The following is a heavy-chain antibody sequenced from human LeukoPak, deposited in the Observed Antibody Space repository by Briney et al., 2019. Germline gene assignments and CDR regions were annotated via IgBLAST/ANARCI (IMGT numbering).Heavy chain of an antibody. D-gene: IGHD6-19*01. V-gene: IGHV4-59*08. CDR2: IYYSGST. CDR1: GGSISSYY. Sequence: KPLETLSLTCTVSGGSISSYYWSWIRQPPGKGLEWIGYIYYSGSTNYNPSLKSRVTISVDTSKNQFSLKLSSVTAADTAVYYCARQRRSSGWYDYWGQGTLVTVSS. J-gene: IGHJ4*02. CDR3: ARQRRSSGWYDY.